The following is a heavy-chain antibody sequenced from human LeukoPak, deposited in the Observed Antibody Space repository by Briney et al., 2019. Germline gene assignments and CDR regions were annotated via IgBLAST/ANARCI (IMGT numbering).Heavy chain of an antibody. Sequence: PGGSLRLPCATSGFTFSDYPMNWVRQAPGKGLEWVSNIRTSTEGANYAIYADSVKGRATFSRDDAKNTLYLHMHSLRDDDTAVYYCAADQGYAFDSWSQGILVTVSS. CDR3: AADQGYAFDS. CDR1: GFTFSDYP. V-gene: IGHV3-48*02. CDR2: IRTSTEGANYA. J-gene: IGHJ4*02. D-gene: IGHD2-15*01.